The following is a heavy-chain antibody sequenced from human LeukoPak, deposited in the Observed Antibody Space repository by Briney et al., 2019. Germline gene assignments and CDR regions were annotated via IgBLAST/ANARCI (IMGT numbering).Heavy chain of an antibody. D-gene: IGHD2-2*01. J-gene: IGHJ4*02. V-gene: IGHV3-30*07. Sequence: PGGSLRLSCAASGFTFSSYAMHWVRQAPGKGLEWVAVISYDGSNKYYADSVKGRFTISRDNSKNTLYLQMNSLRAEDTAVYYCARGRSTVPAAISYWGQGTLVTVSS. CDR1: GFTFSSYA. CDR2: ISYDGSNK. CDR3: ARGRSTVPAAISY.